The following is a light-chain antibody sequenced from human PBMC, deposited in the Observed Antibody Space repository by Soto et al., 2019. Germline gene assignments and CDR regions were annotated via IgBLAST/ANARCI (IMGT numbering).Light chain of an antibody. V-gene: IGLV2-14*01. Sequence: QSALTQPASVSGSPGQSITISCTGTSSDVGGYNYVSWYQQHPGKAPKLMIYDGSNRPSGVSNRFSGSKSGNTASLTISGLQAEDEADYYCSSYTSSSTLVGTGTKLTVL. CDR3: SSYTSSSTL. CDR2: DGS. CDR1: SSDVGGYNY. J-gene: IGLJ1*01.